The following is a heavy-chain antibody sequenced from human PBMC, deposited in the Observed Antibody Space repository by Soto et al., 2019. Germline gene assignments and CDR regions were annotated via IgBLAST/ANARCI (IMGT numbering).Heavy chain of an antibody. CDR1: NGSLIGYS. J-gene: IGHJ5*02. Sequence: SETLSLTCSVHNGSLIGYSWNWIRQPPGKGLEWIGEINHFGSINYNPSLRSRVTMSVDRSRNQFSLKLRSVTAADTAVYYCASGGGFIEGRRGWVDPWGRGSQV. CDR3: ASGGGFIEGRRGWVDP. CDR2: INHFGSI. D-gene: IGHD1-26*01. V-gene: IGHV4-34*01.